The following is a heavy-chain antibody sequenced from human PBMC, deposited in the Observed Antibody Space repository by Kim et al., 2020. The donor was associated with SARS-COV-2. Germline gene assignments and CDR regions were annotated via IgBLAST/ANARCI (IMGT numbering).Heavy chain of an antibody. D-gene: IGHD6-13*01. CDR2: ISSSGSTI. Sequence: GGSLRLSCAASGFTFSSYEMNWVRQAPGKGLEWVSYISSSGSTIYYADSVKGRFTISRDNAKNSLYLQMNSLRAEDTAVYYCARDMHSSSWLDYYYYYGMDVWGQGTTVTVSS. V-gene: IGHV3-48*03. CDR3: ARDMHSSSWLDYYYYYGMDV. CDR1: GFTFSSYE. J-gene: IGHJ6*02.